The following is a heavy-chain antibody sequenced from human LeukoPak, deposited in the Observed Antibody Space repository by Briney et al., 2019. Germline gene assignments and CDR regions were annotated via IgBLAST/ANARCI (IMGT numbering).Heavy chain of an antibody. V-gene: IGHV1-18*01. J-gene: IGHJ4*02. CDR1: GYTFTSYG. Sequence: EASVKVSCKASGYTFTSYGISWVRQAPGQGLEWMGWISAYNGNTNYAQKLQGRVTTTTDTSTSTAYMELRSLRSDDTAVYYCARDPYTYYYDSSGYPMGYWGQGTLVTVSS. D-gene: IGHD3-22*01. CDR2: ISAYNGNT. CDR3: ARDPYTYYYDSSGYPMGY.